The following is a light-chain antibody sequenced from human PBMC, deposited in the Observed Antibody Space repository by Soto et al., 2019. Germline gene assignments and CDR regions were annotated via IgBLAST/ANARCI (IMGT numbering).Light chain of an antibody. CDR1: QTVSRY. CDR2: YAS. V-gene: IGKV3-11*01. J-gene: IGKJ4*01. Sequence: VLTQSPATLSLSPGERATLSCRASQTVSRYLAWYQQKPGQAPRLLIYYASNRATGIPARFSGSGSGTDYTLTISSLGPEDFAVYYCQQRSTWPLFTFGGGTKVEI. CDR3: QQRSTWPLFT.